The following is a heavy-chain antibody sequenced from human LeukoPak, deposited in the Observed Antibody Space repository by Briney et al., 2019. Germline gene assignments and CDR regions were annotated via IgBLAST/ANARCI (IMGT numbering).Heavy chain of an antibody. CDR1: GFTFSSYA. Sequence: GGSLRLSCAASGFTFSSYAMHWVRQAPGKGLEWVAVISYDGSNKYYADSVKGRFTISRDNSKNTLYLQMNSLRAEDTAVYYCARDTPLFGLGHTFDIWGQGTMVTVSS. V-gene: IGHV3-30*01. D-gene: IGHD3-16*01. CDR3: ARDTPLFGLGHTFDI. CDR2: ISYDGSNK. J-gene: IGHJ3*02.